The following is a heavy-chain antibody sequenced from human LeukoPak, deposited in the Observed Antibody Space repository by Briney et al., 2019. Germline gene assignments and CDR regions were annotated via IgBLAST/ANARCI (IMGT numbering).Heavy chain of an antibody. Sequence: ASVKVSCKASGYTFTSYDINWVRQATGQGLEWMGWMNPNSGNTGYAQKFQGRVTMTRNTSISTAYMELSSLRSEDTAVHYCALSGYAHFYNWFDPWGQGTLVTVSS. CDR2: MNPNSGNT. D-gene: IGHD5-12*01. J-gene: IGHJ5*02. CDR1: GYTFTSYD. V-gene: IGHV1-8*01. CDR3: ALSGYAHFYNWFDP.